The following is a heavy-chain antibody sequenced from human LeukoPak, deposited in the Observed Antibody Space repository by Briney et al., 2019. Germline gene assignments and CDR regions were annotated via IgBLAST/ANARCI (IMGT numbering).Heavy chain of an antibody. Sequence: SETLSLTCTVSGGSISSSSYYWGWIRQPPGKGLEWIGSIYYSGSTYYNPSLKSRVTISVDTSKNQFSLKLSSVTAADTVVYYCARVPLFGWAPYYYYYYMDVWGKGTTVTVSS. CDR3: ARVPLFGWAPYYYYYYMDV. D-gene: IGHD3-10*01. J-gene: IGHJ6*03. CDR2: IYYSGST. V-gene: IGHV4-39*07. CDR1: GGSISSSSYY.